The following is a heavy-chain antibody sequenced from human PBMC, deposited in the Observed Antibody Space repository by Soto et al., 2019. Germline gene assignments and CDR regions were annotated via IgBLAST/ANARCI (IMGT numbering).Heavy chain of an antibody. Sequence: SVKVSCKASGGTFSSHAISWVRQAPGQGLEWMGGIIPIFGTANYAQKFQGRVTITADESTSTAYMELSSLRSEDTAVYYCARVPAASSWFDPWGQGTLVTVSS. CDR3: ARVPAASSWFDP. CDR2: IIPIFGTA. D-gene: IGHD2-15*01. V-gene: IGHV1-69*13. J-gene: IGHJ5*02. CDR1: GGTFSSHA.